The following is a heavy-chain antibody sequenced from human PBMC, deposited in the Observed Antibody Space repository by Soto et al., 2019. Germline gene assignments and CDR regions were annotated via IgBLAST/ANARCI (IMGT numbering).Heavy chain of an antibody. J-gene: IGHJ6*02. Sequence: ASVKVSCKASGYSFTDYHIHWVRQAPGQGLEWLGRINPKSGGTSTAQKFQGWVTTTTDTSISTASMELTRLTSDDTAIYYCARGDSTDCSNGVCSFFYNHDMDVWGQGXTVTVYS. V-gene: IGHV1-2*04. CDR3: ARGDSTDCSNGVCSFFYNHDMDV. D-gene: IGHD2-8*01. CDR2: INPKSGGT. CDR1: GYSFTDYH.